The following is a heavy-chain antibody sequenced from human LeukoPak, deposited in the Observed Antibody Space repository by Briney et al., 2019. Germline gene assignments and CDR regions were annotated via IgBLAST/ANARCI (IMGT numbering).Heavy chain of an antibody. J-gene: IGHJ6*04. CDR3: SGYYGMDV. CDR2: ISSSSNYI. CDR1: GFTFSSYS. V-gene: IGHV3-21*01. Sequence: GGSLRLSRAASGFTFSSYSMNWVRQAPGKGLEWVSSISSSSNYIYYADSVKGRFTISRDNAKNSLYLQMNSLRAEDTAVYYCSGYYGMDVWGKGTTVTVSS.